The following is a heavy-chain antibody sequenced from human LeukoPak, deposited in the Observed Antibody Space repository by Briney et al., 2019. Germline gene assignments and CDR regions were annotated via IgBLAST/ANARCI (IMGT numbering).Heavy chain of an antibody. CDR2: INPNSGGT. D-gene: IGHD2-15*01. V-gene: IGHV1-2*02. Sequence: GASVKVSCKASGYTFTGYYMHWVRQAPGQGLEWMGWINPNSGGTNYAQKFQGRVTMTRDTSISTAYRELSRLRSDDTAVYYCAREGSGYCSGGSCYDGANWFDPWGQGTLVTVSS. CDR3: AREGSGYCSGGSCYDGANWFDP. J-gene: IGHJ5*02. CDR1: GYTFTGYY.